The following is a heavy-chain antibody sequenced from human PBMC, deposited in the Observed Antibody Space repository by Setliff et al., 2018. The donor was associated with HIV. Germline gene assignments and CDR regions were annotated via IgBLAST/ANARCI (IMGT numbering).Heavy chain of an antibody. CDR1: GFTFSSYG. CDR3: AREIRAGDYPPYNYYFYMDV. Sequence: GGSLRLSCAASGFTFSSYGMHWVRQAPGKGLEWVSYISGDTRIINYADSVKGRFTISRDNAKNSLYLQMNSLRADDTAVYYCAREIRAGDYPPYNYYFYMDVWGKGTTVTVSS. J-gene: IGHJ6*03. CDR2: ISGDTRII. V-gene: IGHV3-48*01. D-gene: IGHD4-17*01.